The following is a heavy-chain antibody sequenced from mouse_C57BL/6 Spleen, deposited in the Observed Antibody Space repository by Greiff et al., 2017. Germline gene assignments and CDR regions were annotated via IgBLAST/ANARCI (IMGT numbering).Heavy chain of an antibody. V-gene: IGHV5-4*01. D-gene: IGHD2-5*01. Sequence: EVKLMESGGGLVKPGGSLKLSCAASGFTFRSYAMSWVRQTPEKRLEWVATISDGGSYTYYPDNVKGRFTISRDNAKNNLYLQMSQLKAEDTAMYYCARDRGIVTTSYYARDDWGQGTSVTGSA. CDR2: ISDGGSYT. CDR1: GFTFRSYA. J-gene: IGHJ4*01. CDR3: ARDRGIVTTSYYARDD.